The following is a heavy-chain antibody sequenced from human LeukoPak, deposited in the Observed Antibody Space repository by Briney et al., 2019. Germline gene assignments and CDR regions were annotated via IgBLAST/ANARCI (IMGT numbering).Heavy chain of an antibody. CDR1: GFTFSSYA. V-gene: IGHV3-23*01. CDR2: ISGSDGST. J-gene: IGHJ4*02. D-gene: IGHD6-6*01. Sequence: GGSLRLSCAASGFTFSSYAMSWVRRAPGKGLEWVSAISGSDGSTYYADSVKGRFTISRDTSKNTLYLQMNSLRAEDTAVYYCAKDRQARSPTSGCGEGTLVTVSS. CDR3: AKDRQARSPTSG.